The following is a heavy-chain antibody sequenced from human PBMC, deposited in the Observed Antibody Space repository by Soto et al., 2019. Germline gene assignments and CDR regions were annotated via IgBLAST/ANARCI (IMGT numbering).Heavy chain of an antibody. CDR1: GFTFSGYW. J-gene: IGHJ4*02. V-gene: IGHV3-7*01. CDR3: ARGGSESDY. D-gene: IGHD3-16*01. CDR2: IKEDGSEK. Sequence: EVQLVESGGGLVQPGGSLRLSCAASGFTFSGYWMTWVRQAPGKGLEWVANIKEDGSEKNYVDSVKGRFTISRDNAKNSLYLEMNSLRVEDTAVYYCARGGSESDYWGQGTLVTVSS.